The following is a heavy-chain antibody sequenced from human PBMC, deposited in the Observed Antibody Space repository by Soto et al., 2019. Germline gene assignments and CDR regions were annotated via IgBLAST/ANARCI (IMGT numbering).Heavy chain of an antibody. J-gene: IGHJ6*02. Sequence: GGSLRLSCAASGFTFSSYGMHWVRQAPGKGLEWVAVIWYDGSNKYYADSVKGRFTISRDNSKNTLYLQMNSLRAEDTAVYYCARGPGSSFDYYYYGMDVWGQGTTVTVSS. CDR3: ARGPGSSFDYYYYGMDV. CDR1: GFTFSSYG. D-gene: IGHD6-13*01. CDR2: IWYDGSNK. V-gene: IGHV3-33*01.